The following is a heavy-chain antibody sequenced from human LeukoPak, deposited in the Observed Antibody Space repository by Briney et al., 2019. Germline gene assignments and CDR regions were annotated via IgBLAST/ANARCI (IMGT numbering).Heavy chain of an antibody. CDR2: INPNSGGT. D-gene: IGHD3-3*01. CDR1: GYTFTGYY. Sequence: GASVKVCCKASGYTFTGYYMHWVRQAPGQGLEWMGWINPNSGGTNYAQKFQGRVTMTRDTSISTAYMELSRLRSDDTAVYYCARDKGDTIFGVVITNYFDYWGQGTLVTVSS. J-gene: IGHJ4*02. CDR3: ARDKGDTIFGVVITNYFDY. V-gene: IGHV1-2*02.